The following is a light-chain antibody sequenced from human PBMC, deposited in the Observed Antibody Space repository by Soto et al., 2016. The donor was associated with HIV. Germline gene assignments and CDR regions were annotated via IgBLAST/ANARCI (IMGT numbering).Light chain of an antibody. Sequence: DTQMTQSPSTLSASVGDRVTITCRASQSVGNWLAWYQQKAGKAPKLLIYKASNLEVGVPSRFSGSGSETEFTLTISSLQPDDFATYYCQQFGNSPYTFGQGTKLEIK. V-gene: IGKV1-5*03. CDR3: QQFGNSPYT. CDR1: QSVGNW. CDR2: KAS. J-gene: IGKJ2*01.